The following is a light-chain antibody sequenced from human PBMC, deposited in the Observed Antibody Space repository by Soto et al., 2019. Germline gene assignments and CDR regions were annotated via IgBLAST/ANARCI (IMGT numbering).Light chain of an antibody. CDR2: DAA. V-gene: IGKV1-33*01. CDR3: QQYDQVPPLT. J-gene: IGKJ4*01. Sequence: DIQMTQSPSSLSAFVGDRVTITCRASQDITYSLNWYQQKPGRAPKLLIYDAANLQTGVPSRFSGSGSGTDFTFTISSLQPEDIATYYCQQYDQVPPLTFGGGTRVEI. CDR1: QDITYS.